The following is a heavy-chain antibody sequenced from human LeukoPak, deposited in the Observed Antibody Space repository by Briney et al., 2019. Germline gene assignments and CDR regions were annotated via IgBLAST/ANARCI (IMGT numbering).Heavy chain of an antibody. CDR3: ARGLRSIYYYDSSGYYY. D-gene: IGHD3-22*01. CDR1: GGSVSSGSYY. J-gene: IGHJ4*02. V-gene: IGHV4-61*01. CDR2: IYYSGST. Sequence: SETLSLTCTVSGGSVSSGSYYWSWIRQPPGKGLEWIGYIYYSGSTNYNPSLKSRVTISVDTSKNQFSLKLSSVTAADTAVYYCARGLRSIYYYDSSGYYYWGQGTLATVSS.